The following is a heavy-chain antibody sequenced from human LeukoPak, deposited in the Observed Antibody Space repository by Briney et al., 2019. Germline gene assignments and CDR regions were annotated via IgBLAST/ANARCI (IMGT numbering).Heavy chain of an antibody. D-gene: IGHD2-2*01. CDR3: ARKVDLFDY. J-gene: IGHJ4*02. Sequence: PSETLSLTCTVSGSSIRTYTHWGWIRQPPGKGLEWVGSIHHTGKTYYNPSLESRVTISVDTSKNQFSLKLSSVTAADTAVYYCARKVDLFDYWGQGTLVTVSS. CDR1: GSSIRTYTH. V-gene: IGHV4-38-2*02. CDR2: IHHTGKT.